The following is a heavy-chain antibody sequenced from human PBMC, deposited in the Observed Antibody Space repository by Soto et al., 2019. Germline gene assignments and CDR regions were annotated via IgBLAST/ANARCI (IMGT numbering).Heavy chain of an antibody. D-gene: IGHD5-12*01. J-gene: IGHJ4*02. Sequence: ASVKVSCKASGGTFSSYTISWVRQAPGQGLEWMGRIIPILGIANYAQKFQGRVTITADKSTSTAYMELSSLRSEDTAVYYCARESVKYSGYEPFDYWGQGTLVTVSS. V-gene: IGHV1-69*04. CDR2: IIPILGIA. CDR1: GGTFSSYT. CDR3: ARESVKYSGYEPFDY.